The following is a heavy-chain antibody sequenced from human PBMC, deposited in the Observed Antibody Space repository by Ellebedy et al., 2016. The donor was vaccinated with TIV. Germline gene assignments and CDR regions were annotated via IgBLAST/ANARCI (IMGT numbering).Heavy chain of an antibody. J-gene: IGHJ4*02. Sequence: MPGGSLRLSCAVYGGSFSGYYWSWIRQPPGKGLEWIGEINHSGSTNYNPSLKSRVTISVDTSKNQFSLKLSSVTAADTAVYYCARGNSGYDAVYLDYWGQGTLVTVSS. D-gene: IGHD5-12*01. V-gene: IGHV4-34*01. CDR3: ARGNSGYDAVYLDY. CDR1: GGSFSGYY. CDR2: INHSGST.